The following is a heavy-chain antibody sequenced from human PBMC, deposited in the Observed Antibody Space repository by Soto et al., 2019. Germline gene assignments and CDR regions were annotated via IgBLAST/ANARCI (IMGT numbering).Heavy chain of an antibody. Sequence: SETLSLTCTVSGGSISSSSYYWGWIRQPPGKGLEWIGSIYYSGSTYYNPSLKSRVTISVDTSKNQFSLKLSSVTAADTAVYYCARSTRDFEYFQHWGQGTLVTVSS. CDR3: ARSTRDFEYFQH. CDR2: IYYSGST. CDR1: GGSISSSSYY. J-gene: IGHJ1*01. V-gene: IGHV4-39*01.